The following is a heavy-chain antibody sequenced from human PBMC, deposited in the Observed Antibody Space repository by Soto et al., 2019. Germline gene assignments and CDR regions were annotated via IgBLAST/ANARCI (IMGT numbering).Heavy chain of an antibody. J-gene: IGHJ6*02. CDR3: AKDQLASDYYFYVMDV. D-gene: IGHD1-1*01. CDR2: ISGSGGST. CDR1: GFTFSSYA. V-gene: IGHV3-23*01. Sequence: GGSLRLSCAASGFTFSSYAMSWVRQAPGKGLEWVSAISGSGGSTYYADSVKGRLTISSDISKNTLYLKMNSLGAEDRAVYYFAKDQLASDYYFYVMDVWGQGTTVTVSS.